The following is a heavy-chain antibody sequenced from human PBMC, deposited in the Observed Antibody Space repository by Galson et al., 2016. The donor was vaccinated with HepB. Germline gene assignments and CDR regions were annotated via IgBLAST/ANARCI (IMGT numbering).Heavy chain of an antibody. CDR1: GFSLSTSGMC. D-gene: IGHD3-10*01. CDR2: IDWEDDK. CDR3: ARMEGSGTTWWFDP. Sequence: PALVKPTQTLTLTCTFSGFSLSTSGMCVSWIRQPPGKALEWLALIDWEDDKYYSTSLKTRLTISKDTPKNQVVLTMTNMDPVDTATYYCARMEGSGTTWWFDPWGQGTLVTVSS. J-gene: IGHJ5*02. V-gene: IGHV2-70*01.